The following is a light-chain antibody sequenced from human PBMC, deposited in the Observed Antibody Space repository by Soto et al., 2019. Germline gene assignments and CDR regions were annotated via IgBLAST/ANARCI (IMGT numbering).Light chain of an antibody. CDR1: QSLNTRH. Sequence: VLTQSPGTLSLSPGERATLSCRASQSLNTRHLAWYQLRPGQAPRLIINEISNRATGIPDRFSGSGSGTDFTVVVSRLEPEDFAVYYCQYYGASPHITFGPGTKVEIK. CDR3: QYYGASPHIT. V-gene: IGKV3-20*01. J-gene: IGKJ3*01. CDR2: EIS.